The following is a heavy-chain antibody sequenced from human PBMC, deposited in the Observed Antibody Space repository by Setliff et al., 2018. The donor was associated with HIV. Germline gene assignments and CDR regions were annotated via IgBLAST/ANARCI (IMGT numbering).Heavy chain of an antibody. CDR2: IYTSGRT. D-gene: IGHD4-4*01. V-gene: IGHV4-61*02. CDR1: GASISSGGYY. CDR3: ARDGETTVMGDAFDI. Sequence: SETLSLTCTVSGASISSGGYYWSWTRQPAGKGLEWIVRIYTSGRTKNNPSLKSRVTISVDTSKNQFSLRLSSVTAADTAVYYCARDGETTVMGDAFDIWG. J-gene: IGHJ3*02.